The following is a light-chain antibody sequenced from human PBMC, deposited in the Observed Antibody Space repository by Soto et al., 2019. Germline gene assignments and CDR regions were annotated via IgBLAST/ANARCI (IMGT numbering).Light chain of an antibody. J-gene: IGKJ4*01. V-gene: IGKV3-11*01. CDR2: DSS. Sequence: EIVLTQSPATLSLSPGERATLSCRASQNVNRFLAWYQQKPGQAPRLLIYDSSNRATGIPARFSGSGSGTDFILTISSLEPEDLAVYYCQQRSNWPLTFGGGTKVDI. CDR3: QQRSNWPLT. CDR1: QNVNRF.